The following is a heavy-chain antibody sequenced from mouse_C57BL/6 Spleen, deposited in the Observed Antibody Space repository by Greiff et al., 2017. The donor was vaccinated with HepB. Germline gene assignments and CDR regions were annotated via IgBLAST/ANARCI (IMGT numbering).Heavy chain of an antibody. CDR3: ARHDPLYAMDY. J-gene: IGHJ4*01. Sequence: EVQLVESGAELVKPGASVKLSCTASGFNIKDYYMHWVKQRTEQGLEWIGRIDPEDGETKYTPKFQGKATITADTYSTTAYLQLSSLTSEDTAVYYCARHDPLYAMDYWGQGTSVTVSS. CDR1: GFNIKDYY. CDR2: IDPEDGET. V-gene: IGHV14-2*01.